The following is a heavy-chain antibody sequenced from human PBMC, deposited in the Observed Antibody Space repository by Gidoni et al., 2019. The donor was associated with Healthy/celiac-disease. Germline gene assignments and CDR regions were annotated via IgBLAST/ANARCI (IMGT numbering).Heavy chain of an antibody. CDR1: GVTCRSDG. V-gene: IGHV3-30*03. J-gene: IGHJ3*02. CDR3: VRYCSGGSCYSNAFDI. Sequence: AASGVTCRSDGMHWVRQAPGKGLEWVAGISYDGSNKYYADSVKGRFTISRDNSKNTLYLQMNSLRAEDTAVYYCVRYCSGGSCYSNAFDIWGQGTMVTVSS. D-gene: IGHD2-15*01. CDR2: ISYDGSNK.